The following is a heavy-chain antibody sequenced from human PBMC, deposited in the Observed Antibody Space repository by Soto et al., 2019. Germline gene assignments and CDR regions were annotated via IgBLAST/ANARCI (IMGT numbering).Heavy chain of an antibody. J-gene: IGHJ4*02. V-gene: IGHV3-21*01. D-gene: IGHD3-9*01. CDR3: ARLYFVFVDYVPIGHFDY. Sequence: GGSLRLSCAASGFTFSSYSMNWVRQAPGKGLEWVSSISSSSSYIYYADSVKGRFTISRDNAKNSLYLQMNSLRAEDTAVYYCARLYFVFVDYVPIGHFDYWGQGTLVTVSS. CDR1: GFTFSSYS. CDR2: ISSSSSYI.